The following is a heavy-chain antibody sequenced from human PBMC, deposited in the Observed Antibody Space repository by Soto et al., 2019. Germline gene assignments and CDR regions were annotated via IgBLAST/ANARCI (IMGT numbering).Heavy chain of an antibody. Sequence: CTFSWISLSTSGGGVGWIRQPPGKALEWLALIYWDDDKRYSPSLKSRLTITKDTSKNQVVLTMTNMDPVDTATYYCARQASQYYDSSGYYYIDWFDPWGQGTLVTVSS. CDR3: ARQASQYYDSSGYYYIDWFDP. J-gene: IGHJ5*02. D-gene: IGHD3-22*01. CDR2: IYWDDDK. V-gene: IGHV2-5*02. CDR1: WISLSTSGGG.